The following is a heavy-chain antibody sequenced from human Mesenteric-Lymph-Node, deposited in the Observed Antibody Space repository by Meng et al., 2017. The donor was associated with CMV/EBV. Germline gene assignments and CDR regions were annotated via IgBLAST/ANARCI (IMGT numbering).Heavy chain of an antibody. J-gene: IGHJ4*02. CDR1: GFIVSTNY. D-gene: IGHD2-8*01. Sequence: GESLKISCAASGFIVSTNYMSWVRQAPGKGLEWVSVIYSGDITYYADSVKGRFTSSRDNSKNTLFLQMNSLRVEDTAVYYCATILMVYADGYFDYWGQGTLVTVSS. CDR3: ATILMVYADGYFDY. V-gene: IGHV3-53*01. CDR2: IYSGDIT.